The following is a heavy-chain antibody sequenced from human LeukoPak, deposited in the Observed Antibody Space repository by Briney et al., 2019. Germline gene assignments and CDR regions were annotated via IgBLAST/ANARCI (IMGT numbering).Heavy chain of an antibody. V-gene: IGHV4-59*13. Sequence: SETLSLTCTVSGVSIGSYYWSWLRQPPGKGLEWVGFIYYTGSTNYNSSLKSRVTISLDTSKNQFSLRLSSMTAADTAVYFCARCGYSYGTGYHFDSWGQGTLVTVSS. D-gene: IGHD5-18*01. CDR1: GVSIGSYY. J-gene: IGHJ4*02. CDR2: IYYTGST. CDR3: ARCGYSYGTGYHFDS.